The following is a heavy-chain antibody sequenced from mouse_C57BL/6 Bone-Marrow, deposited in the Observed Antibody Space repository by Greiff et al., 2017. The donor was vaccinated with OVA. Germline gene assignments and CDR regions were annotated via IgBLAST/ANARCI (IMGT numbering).Heavy chain of an antibody. J-gene: IGHJ3*01. CDR2: IYPGSGST. V-gene: IGHV1-55*01. Sequence: QVQLQQPGAELVKPGASVKMSCKASGYTFTSYWITWVKQRPGQGLEWIGDIYPGSGSTNYNEKFKSKATLTVATSSSTAYMQLSSLTSEDSAVYYCARATGFAYWGQGTLVTVSA. CDR3: ARATGFAY. CDR1: GYTFTSYW.